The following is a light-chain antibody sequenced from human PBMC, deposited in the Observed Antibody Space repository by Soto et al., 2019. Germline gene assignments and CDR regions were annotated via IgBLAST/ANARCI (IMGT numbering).Light chain of an antibody. CDR2: GVR. Sequence: QSALTQPPSVSGSPGQSIAISCTGTPNDIGAYDYVSWYQQHPGKAPRLLIHGVRNRPPGISSRFSGSKSGLTASLTISGLQAEDEADYYCSSYAGSNNCVFGTGTKVTVL. V-gene: IGLV2-14*01. CDR3: SSYAGSNNCV. CDR1: PNDIGAYDY. J-gene: IGLJ1*01.